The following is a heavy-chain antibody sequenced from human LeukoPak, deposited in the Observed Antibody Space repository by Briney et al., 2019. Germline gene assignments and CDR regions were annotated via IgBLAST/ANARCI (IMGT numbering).Heavy chain of an antibody. CDR1: GGSISSNSYY. D-gene: IGHD6-13*01. Sequence: SETLSLTCAVSGGSISSNSYYWGWIRQPPGKGLEWIGSIYYSGSTYYNPSLKSRVTISVDTSKNQFSLKLRSVTAADTAVYYCARFSSIAAAFDYWGQGTLVTVSS. V-gene: IGHV4-39*07. CDR3: ARFSSIAAAFDY. CDR2: IYYSGST. J-gene: IGHJ4*02.